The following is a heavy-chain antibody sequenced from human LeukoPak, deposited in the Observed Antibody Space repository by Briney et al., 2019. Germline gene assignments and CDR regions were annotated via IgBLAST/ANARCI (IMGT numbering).Heavy chain of an antibody. CDR1: GGSISSYY. CDR2: IYTSGST. V-gene: IGHV4-4*07. Sequence: SETLSLTCTVSGGSISSYYWSWIRQPAGKGLEWIGRIYTSGSTNYNPSLKSRVTISVDKSKNQFSLKLSSVTAADTAVYYCARERPSGSRIDYWGQGTLVTVSS. CDR3: ARERPSGSRIDY. D-gene: IGHD2-15*01. J-gene: IGHJ4*02.